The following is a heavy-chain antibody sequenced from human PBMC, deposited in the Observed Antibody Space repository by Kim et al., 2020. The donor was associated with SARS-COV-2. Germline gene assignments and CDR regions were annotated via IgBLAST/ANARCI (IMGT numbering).Heavy chain of an antibody. J-gene: IGHJ5*02. Sequence: SETLSLTCTVSGGSISSYYWSWIRQPPGKGLEWIGYIYYSGSTNYNPSLKSRVTISVDTSKNQFSLKLSSVTAADTAAYYCARHPDYDFWSGSRTGGWFDPWGQGTLVTVSS. V-gene: IGHV4-59*08. CDR2: IYYSGST. CDR3: ARHPDYDFWSGSRTGGWFDP. CDR1: GGSISSYY. D-gene: IGHD3-3*01.